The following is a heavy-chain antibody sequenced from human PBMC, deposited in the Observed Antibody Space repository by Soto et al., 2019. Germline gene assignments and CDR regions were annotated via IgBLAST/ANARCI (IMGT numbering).Heavy chain of an antibody. J-gene: IGHJ6*02. CDR1: GYSFTSYW. Sequence: GESLKISCKGSGYSFTSYWIGWVRQMPGKGLEWMGIIYPGDSDTRYSPSFQGQVTISADKSISTAYLQWSSLKASDTAMYYCARIRDWNYYYYGMDVWGQGTMVTVSS. V-gene: IGHV5-51*01. CDR3: ARIRDWNYYYYGMDV. D-gene: IGHD1-1*01. CDR2: IYPGDSDT.